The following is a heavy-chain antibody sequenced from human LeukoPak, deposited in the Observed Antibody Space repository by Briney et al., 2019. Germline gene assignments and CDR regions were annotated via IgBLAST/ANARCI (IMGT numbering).Heavy chain of an antibody. CDR2: IYPGDSDT. CDR3: ARLPLSYYYDSSGYYLDY. Sequence: GEALKISCKGSGYSFTSYWIGWVRQMPGKGLEWMGIIYPGDSDTRCSPSFQGQVTISADKSISTAYLQWSSLKASDTAMYYCARLPLSYYYDSSGYYLDYWGQGTLVTVSS. CDR1: GYSFTSYW. J-gene: IGHJ4*02. D-gene: IGHD3-22*01. V-gene: IGHV5-51*01.